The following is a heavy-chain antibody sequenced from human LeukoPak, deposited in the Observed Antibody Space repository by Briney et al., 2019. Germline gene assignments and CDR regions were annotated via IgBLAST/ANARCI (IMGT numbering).Heavy chain of an antibody. D-gene: IGHD6-13*01. V-gene: IGHV3-11*06. J-gene: IGHJ4*02. Sequence: PGESLRLSCAASGFIFSDYYMTWIRQAPGKGLEFISFISSSGSYTNSADSVKGRFTISRDNAKNSLYLQMNSLRAEDTAVYYCARVYGVLGSRDQQLMHWGQGTLVTVSS. CDR2: ISSSGSYT. CDR1: GFIFSDYY. CDR3: ARVYGVLGSRDQQLMH.